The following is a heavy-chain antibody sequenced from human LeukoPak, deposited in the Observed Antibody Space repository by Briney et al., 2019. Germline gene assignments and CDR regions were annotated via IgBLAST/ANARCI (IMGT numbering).Heavy chain of an antibody. V-gene: IGHV6-1*01. CDR2: TYYRSKWYN. Sequence: SQTLSLTCAISGDSVSYNVAAWNWIRQSPSRGLEWPGRTYYRSKWYNDYAVSVKSRITINPDTSKNQFSLQLNSVTPEDTAMYYCARAVYYYNSSGYYWPWGQGTLVTVSS. CDR1: GDSVSYNVAA. CDR3: ARAVYYYNSSGYYWP. J-gene: IGHJ5*02. D-gene: IGHD3-22*01.